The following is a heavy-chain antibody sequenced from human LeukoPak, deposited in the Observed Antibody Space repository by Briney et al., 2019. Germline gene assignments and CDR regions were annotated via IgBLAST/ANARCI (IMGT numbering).Heavy chain of an antibody. D-gene: IGHD2-15*01. J-gene: IGHJ4*02. Sequence: GGSLRLSCAASGFTFSSYGMHWVRQAPGKGLEWVAVISYDGSNKYYADSVKGRFTISRDNSKNTLYLQMNSLRAEDTAVYYCAKESGYCCGGSCYDFDYWGQGTLVTVSS. CDR3: AKESGYCCGGSCYDFDY. CDR2: ISYDGSNK. CDR1: GFTFSSYG. V-gene: IGHV3-30*18.